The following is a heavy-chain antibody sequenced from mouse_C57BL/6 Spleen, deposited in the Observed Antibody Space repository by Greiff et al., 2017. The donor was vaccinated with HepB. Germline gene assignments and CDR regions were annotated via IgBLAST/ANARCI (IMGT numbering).Heavy chain of an antibody. V-gene: IGHV1-69*01. Sequence: QVQLQQPGAELVMPGASVKLSCKASGYTFTSYWMHWVKQRPGQGLEWIGEIDPSDSYTNYNQKFKGKSTLTVDKSSSTAYMQLSSLTSEDSAVYYCARWELHRKSRSMDYWGQGTSVTVSS. D-gene: IGHD1-1*01. CDR1: GYTFTSYW. J-gene: IGHJ4*01. CDR3: ARWELHRKSRSMDY. CDR2: IDPSDSYT.